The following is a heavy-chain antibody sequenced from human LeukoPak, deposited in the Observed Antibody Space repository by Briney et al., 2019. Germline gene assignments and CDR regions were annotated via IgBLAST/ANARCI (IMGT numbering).Heavy chain of an antibody. Sequence: HPGGSLRLSCAASGFTVSSNYMSWVRQAPGKGLEWVSVIYSGGSTYYADSVKGRFTICRDNSKNTLYLQMNSLRAEDTAVYYCARASRVAWLQFNGMDVWGQGTTVTVSS. V-gene: IGHV3-66*02. D-gene: IGHD5-24*01. J-gene: IGHJ6*02. CDR3: ARASRVAWLQFNGMDV. CDR1: GFTVSSNY. CDR2: IYSGGST.